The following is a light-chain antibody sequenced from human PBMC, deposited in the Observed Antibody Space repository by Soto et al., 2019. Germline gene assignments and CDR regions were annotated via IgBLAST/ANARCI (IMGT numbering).Light chain of an antibody. J-gene: IGLJ2*01. CDR3: QEWDSTLDQWI. Sequence: SYELTQPPSVSVAPGQTATITCGGNNIGSKSVHWYQQRPGQATVLVVYDDRDRPSGIPDRFSGSNSGNTATLTISSVEVWDEAEYHCQEWDSTLDQWIFGRGTQLTVL. CDR2: DDR. V-gene: IGLV3-21*02. CDR1: NIGSKS.